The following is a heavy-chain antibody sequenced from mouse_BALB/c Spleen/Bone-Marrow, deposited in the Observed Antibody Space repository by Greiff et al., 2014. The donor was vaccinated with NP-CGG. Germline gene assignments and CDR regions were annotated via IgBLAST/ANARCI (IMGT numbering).Heavy chain of an antibody. V-gene: IGHV14-3*02. CDR1: GFNIKDTY. J-gene: IGHJ1*01. CDR2: IDPANGDT. CDR3: TKPSFYCGSSYWYFDV. Sequence: EVKLEESGAELAKPGASVKLSCTASGFNIKDTYMHWVKQRPEQGLEWIGRIDPANGDTKYDPKFQGKATITADTSSNTAYLQLSSLTSEDTAVYYCTKPSFYCGSSYWYFDVWGAGTTVTVSS. D-gene: IGHD1-1*01.